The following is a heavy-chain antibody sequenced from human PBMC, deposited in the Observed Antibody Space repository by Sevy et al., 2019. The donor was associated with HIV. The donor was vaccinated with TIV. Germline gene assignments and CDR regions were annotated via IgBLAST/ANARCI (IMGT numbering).Heavy chain of an antibody. Sequence: GESLKISCAASGFTFSSYGMHWVRQAPGKGLEWVAVISYDGSNKYYAASVKGRFTISRDNSKNTLYLQMNSLRAEDTAVYYCAAEATLAYCGGDCYWRAFDIWGQGTMVTVSS. CDR3: AAEATLAYCGGDCYWRAFDI. D-gene: IGHD2-21*01. CDR1: GFTFSSYG. J-gene: IGHJ3*02. CDR2: ISYDGSNK. V-gene: IGHV3-30*03.